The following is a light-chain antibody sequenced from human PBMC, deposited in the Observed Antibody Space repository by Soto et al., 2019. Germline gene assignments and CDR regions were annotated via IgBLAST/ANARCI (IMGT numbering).Light chain of an antibody. CDR1: SSDVGGYNY. J-gene: IGLJ1*01. CDR3: SSYISSNTLV. CDR2: EVS. V-gene: IGLV2-14*01. Sequence: QSALTQPASVSGSPGQSITISCTGTSSDVGGYNYVSWYQQHPGKAPKLMIYEVSNRPSGVSNRFSGSKSGNTAYLTISGLQAEDEADYHCSSYISSNTLVFGTGTKVTVL.